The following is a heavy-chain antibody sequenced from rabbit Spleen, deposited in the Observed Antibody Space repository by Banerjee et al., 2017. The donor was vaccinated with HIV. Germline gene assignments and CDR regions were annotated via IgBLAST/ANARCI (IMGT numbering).Heavy chain of an antibody. CDR1: GISFSAYNF. Sequence: QERLEESGGGLVQPEGSLTLTCTASGISFSAYNFMCWVRQAPGKGLEWIACIDIGSRDFTYYASWAKGRFTISKTSSTTVTLQMTSLTVADTATYFCARDTGSSFSTYGMDLWGPGTLVTVS. J-gene: IGHJ6*01. D-gene: IGHD8-1*01. CDR2: IDIGSRDFT. CDR3: ARDTGSSFSTYGMDL. V-gene: IGHV1S45*01.